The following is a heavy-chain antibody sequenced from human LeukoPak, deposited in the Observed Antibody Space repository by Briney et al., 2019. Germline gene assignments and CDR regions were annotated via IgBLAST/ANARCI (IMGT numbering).Heavy chain of an antibody. CDR3: AKERPNVLRYFDWSYYFDY. J-gene: IGHJ4*02. Sequence: PGGSLRLPCAASGFTFSSYAMSWVRQAPGKGLEWVSAISGSGGSTYYADSVKGRFTISRDNSKNTLYLQMNSLRAEDTAVYYCAKERPNVLRYFDWSYYFDYWGQGTLVTVSS. D-gene: IGHD3-9*01. CDR1: GFTFSSYA. V-gene: IGHV3-23*01. CDR2: ISGSGGST.